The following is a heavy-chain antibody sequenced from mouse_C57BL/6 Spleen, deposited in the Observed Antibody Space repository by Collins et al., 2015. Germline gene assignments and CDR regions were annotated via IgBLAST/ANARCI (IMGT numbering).Heavy chain of an antibody. Sequence: EVKLLESGGGLVQPGGSLKLSCAASGFDFSRYWMSWVRQAPGKGLEWIGEINPDSSTINYTPSLKDKFIISRDNAKNTLYLQMSKVRSEDTALYYCAKTILIYDGYYDAFYAMDYWGQGTSVTVSS. CDR1: GFDFSRYW. V-gene: IGHV4-1*02. CDR3: AKTILIYDGYYDAFYAMDY. D-gene: IGHD2-3*01. J-gene: IGHJ4*01. CDR2: INPDSSTI.